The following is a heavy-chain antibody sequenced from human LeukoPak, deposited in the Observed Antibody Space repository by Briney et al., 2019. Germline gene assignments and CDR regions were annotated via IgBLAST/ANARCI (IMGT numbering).Heavy chain of an antibody. Sequence: SXXASGXXFSSYAMXGVRQAPGKGLEWVAVISYDGSNKYYADSVKGRFTISRDNSKNTLYLQMNSLRAEDTAVYYCARVDYYDSSGYYFPPDYWGQGTLVTVSS. CDR1: GXXFSSYA. CDR3: ARVDYYDSSGYYFPPDY. D-gene: IGHD3-22*01. CDR2: ISYDGSNK. V-gene: IGHV3-30*04. J-gene: IGHJ4*02.